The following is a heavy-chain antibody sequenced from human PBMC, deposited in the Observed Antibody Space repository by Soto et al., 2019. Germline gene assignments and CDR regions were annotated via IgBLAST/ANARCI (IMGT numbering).Heavy chain of an antibody. Sequence: SETLSLTCTVSGGSISSGGYYWRWIRQHPGKGLEWIGYIYYSGSTYYNPSLKSRVTISVDTSKNQFSLKLSSVTAADTAVYYCARGDYYDSSGYYHSWGDAFDIWGQGTMVTVSS. CDR3: ARGDYYDSSGYYHSWGDAFDI. D-gene: IGHD3-22*01. CDR2: IYYSGST. CDR1: GGSISSGGYY. V-gene: IGHV4-31*03. J-gene: IGHJ3*02.